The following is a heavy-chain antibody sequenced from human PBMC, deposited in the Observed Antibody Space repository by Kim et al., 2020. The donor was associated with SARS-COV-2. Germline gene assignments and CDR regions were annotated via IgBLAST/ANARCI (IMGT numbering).Heavy chain of an antibody. Sequence: SAQKRQGRVTMTTDTSTSTAYMELRSLRSDDTAVYYCARSAYSSSETFDYWGQGTLVTVSS. J-gene: IGHJ4*02. D-gene: IGHD6-6*01. V-gene: IGHV1-18*01. CDR3: ARSAYSSSETFDY.